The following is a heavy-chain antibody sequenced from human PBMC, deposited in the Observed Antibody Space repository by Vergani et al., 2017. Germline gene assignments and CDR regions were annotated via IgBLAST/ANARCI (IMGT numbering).Heavy chain of an antibody. Sequence: QVQPVESGGGVVQPGRSLRLSCAASGFPFSSYGLHWVRQAPGKGLEGVAVIWYDGSNKYYADSVEGRFTISRDNSKNTLYLKMNSLRAEGTAVYYCAREGEDYGSGSYIFDYWGQGTLVTVSS. CDR2: IWYDGSNK. CDR1: GFPFSSYG. D-gene: IGHD3-10*01. J-gene: IGHJ4*02. CDR3: AREGEDYGSGSYIFDY. V-gene: IGHV3-33*01.